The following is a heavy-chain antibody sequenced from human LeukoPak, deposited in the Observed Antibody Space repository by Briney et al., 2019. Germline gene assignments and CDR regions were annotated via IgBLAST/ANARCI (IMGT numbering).Heavy chain of an antibody. V-gene: IGHV3-53*01. CDR1: GFTFSNNY. CDR3: AREASGSFFAD. D-gene: IGHD1-26*01. Sequence: PGGSLRLSCVVSGFTFSNNYMSWVRQAPGKGLEWVSVIYSGDNTYYADSVKGRFTISRDNSKNTLYLQMNSLRAEDTAVYYCAREASGSFFADWGQGTLVTVSS. J-gene: IGHJ4*02. CDR2: IYSGDNT.